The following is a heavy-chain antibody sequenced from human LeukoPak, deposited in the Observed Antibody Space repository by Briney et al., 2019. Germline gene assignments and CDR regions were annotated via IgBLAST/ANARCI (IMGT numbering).Heavy chain of an antibody. Sequence: SETLSLTCTVSGGSISSYYWSWIRQPAGKGLEWIGRIYTSGSTNYNPSLKSRVTMSVDTSKNQFSLKLSSVTAADTAVYYCARARSTGSWYEAFDIWGQGTMVTVSS. CDR3: ARARSTGSWYEAFDI. CDR1: GGSISSYY. J-gene: IGHJ3*02. CDR2: IYTSGST. V-gene: IGHV4-4*07. D-gene: IGHD6-13*01.